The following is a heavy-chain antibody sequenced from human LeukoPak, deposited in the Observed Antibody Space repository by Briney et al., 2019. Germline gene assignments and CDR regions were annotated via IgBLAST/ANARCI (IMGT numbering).Heavy chain of an antibody. CDR2: ISPYNGNT. D-gene: IGHD3-22*01. V-gene: IGHV1-18*01. Sequence: ASVKASCKASGYTFINYGISWVRQAPGQGLEWMGWISPYNGNTNYAQKLQGRVTMTTDTSTSTACMELRSLRSDDTAVYYCARELYDSSGYYLWALDYWGQGTLVTVSS. CDR3: ARELYDSSGYYLWALDY. J-gene: IGHJ4*02. CDR1: GYTFINYG.